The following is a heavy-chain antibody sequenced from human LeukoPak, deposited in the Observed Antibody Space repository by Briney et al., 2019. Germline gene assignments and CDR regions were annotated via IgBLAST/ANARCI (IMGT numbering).Heavy chain of an antibody. D-gene: IGHD3-10*01. CDR3: ARDFQIRGVMVFDY. V-gene: IGHV4-61*01. CDR2: MYYSGSA. CDR1: GGSVGSGNYY. Sequence: PSETLSLTCTVSGGSVGSGNYYWSWLRQALGKGVVWIGYMYYSGSATYTPSLKSRVTISVDTSKNQFSLRLTSVTAADTAVYYCARDFQIRGVMVFDYWGQGSLVTVSS. J-gene: IGHJ4*02.